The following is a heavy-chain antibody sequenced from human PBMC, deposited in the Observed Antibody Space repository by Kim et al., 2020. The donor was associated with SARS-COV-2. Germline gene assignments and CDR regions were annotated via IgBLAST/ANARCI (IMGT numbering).Heavy chain of an antibody. CDR2: ISYDGSNK. V-gene: IGHV3-30*04. Sequence: GGSLRLSCAASGFTFSSYAMHWVRQAPGKGLEWVAVISYDGSNKYYADSVKGRFTISRDNSKNTLYLQMNSLRAEDTAVYYCASRSYIDYWGQGTLVTVS. CDR3: ASRSYIDY. J-gene: IGHJ4*02. CDR1: GFTFSSYA.